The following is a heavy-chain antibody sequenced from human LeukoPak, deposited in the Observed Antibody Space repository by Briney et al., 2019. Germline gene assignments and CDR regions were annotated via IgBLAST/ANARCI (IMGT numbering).Heavy chain of an antibody. J-gene: IGHJ4*02. Sequence: RPGGSLRLSCAASVFTSSSYGMYWVRQAPGKGLEWVSAISGIGGSTYYADSVKGRFTISRDNSKNTLYLQMNSLRAEDTAVYYCAKDPESVHSGSYGYWGQGTLVTVSS. D-gene: IGHD1-26*01. CDR2: ISGIGGST. CDR1: VFTSSSYG. CDR3: AKDPESVHSGSYGY. V-gene: IGHV3-23*01.